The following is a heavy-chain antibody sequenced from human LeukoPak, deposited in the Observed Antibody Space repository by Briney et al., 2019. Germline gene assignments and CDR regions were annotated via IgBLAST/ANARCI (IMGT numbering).Heavy chain of an antibody. J-gene: IGHJ6*03. D-gene: IGHD3-3*01. CDR1: GFTFSSYA. V-gene: IGHV3-23*01. CDR2: ISGSGGST. Sequence: GGSLRLSCAASGFTFSSYAMSWVRQAPGKWLEWVSAISGSGGSTYYADSVKSRFTISRDNSKNTLYLQMNSLRAEDTAVYYCAKGATYYDFWSGNNVYMDVWGKGTTVTVSS. CDR3: AKGATYYDFWSGNNVYMDV.